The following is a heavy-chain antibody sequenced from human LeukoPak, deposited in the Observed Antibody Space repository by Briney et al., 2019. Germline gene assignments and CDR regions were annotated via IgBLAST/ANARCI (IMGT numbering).Heavy chain of an antibody. CDR1: GGSISSSSYH. D-gene: IGHD3-22*01. J-gene: IGHJ4*02. CDR3: ARTRGAYYDSSGYYWGNYFDY. V-gene: IGHV4-39*07. CDR2: LYYSGLT. Sequence: SETLSLTCTVSGGSISSSSYHWGWIRQPPGKGLEWIGSLYYSGLTYYNPSLKSRVTTSLDTSKNQFSLNLFSVIAADTAFYYCARTRGAYYDSSGYYWGNYFDYWGQGTLVTVSS.